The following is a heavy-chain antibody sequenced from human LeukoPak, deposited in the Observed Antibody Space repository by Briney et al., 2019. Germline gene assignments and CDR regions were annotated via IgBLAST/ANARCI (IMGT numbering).Heavy chain of an antibody. CDR3: ARDSGVQLWNDLFDY. J-gene: IGHJ4*02. CDR1: GYTFTSYY. Sequence: ASVKVSCKASGYTFTSYYMHWVRQAPGQGLEWMGKINPSGGSTSYAQKFQGRVTMTRDTSISTAYMELSRLRSDDTAVYYCARDSGVQLWNDLFDYWGQGTLVTVSS. V-gene: IGHV1-46*01. D-gene: IGHD5-18*01. CDR2: INPSGGST.